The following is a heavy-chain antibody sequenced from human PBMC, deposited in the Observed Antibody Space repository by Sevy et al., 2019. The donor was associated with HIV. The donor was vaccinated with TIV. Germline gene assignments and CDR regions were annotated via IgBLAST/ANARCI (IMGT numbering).Heavy chain of an antibody. V-gene: IGHV3-7*01. J-gene: IGHJ4*02. CDR2: MKQEGSEK. CDR1: GFTFSSYW. CDR3: VRGGLGGFSYSLDC. Sequence: GGSLRLSCAASGFTFSSYWMSWVRQAPGKGLEWVATMKQEGSEKYYVDSVKGRFTISRDNAKLSLYVQMNRLRAEESAVYYCVRGGLGGFSYSLDCWGQGTLVTVSS. D-gene: IGHD5-18*01.